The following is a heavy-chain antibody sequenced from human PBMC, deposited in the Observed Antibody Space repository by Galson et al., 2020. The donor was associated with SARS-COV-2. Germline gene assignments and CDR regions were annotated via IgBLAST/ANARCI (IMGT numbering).Heavy chain of an antibody. CDR2: INPNSGGT. CDR1: GYTFTGYY. CDR3: ARDQGTGEYYDSSGYPTYYFDY. Sequence: ASVKVSCKASGYTFTGYYMHWVRQAPGQGLEWMGWINPNSGGTNYAQKFQGRVTMTRDTSISTAYMELSRLRSDDTAVYYCARDQGTGEYYDSSGYPTYYFDYWGQGTLVTVSS. D-gene: IGHD3-22*01. V-gene: IGHV1-2*02. J-gene: IGHJ4*02.